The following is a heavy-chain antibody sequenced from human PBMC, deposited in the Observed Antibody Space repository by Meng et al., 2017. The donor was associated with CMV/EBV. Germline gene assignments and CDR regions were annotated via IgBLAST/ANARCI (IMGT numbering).Heavy chain of an antibody. Sequence: GGSLRLSCAASGFTFSSYAMHWVRQAPGKGLEWVAVISYDGSNKYYADSVKGQFTISRDNSKNTLYLQMNSLRAKDTAVYYCARDRRGYSYGYYYYGMDVWGQGTTVTVSS. CDR3: ARDRRGYSYGYYYYGMDV. V-gene: IGHV3-30-3*01. J-gene: IGHJ6*02. CDR1: GFTFSSYA. CDR2: ISYDGSNK. D-gene: IGHD5-18*01.